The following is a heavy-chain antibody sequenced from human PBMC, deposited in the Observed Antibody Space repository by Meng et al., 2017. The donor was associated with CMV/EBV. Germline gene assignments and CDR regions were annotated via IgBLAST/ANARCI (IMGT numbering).Heavy chain of an antibody. J-gene: IGHJ4*02. CDR2: IIPILGIA. CDR1: GGTFSSYA. Sequence: SVQVSCKASGGTFSSYAISWVRQAPGQGREGMGGIIPILGIANYAQNFQGRVTTTADNSTSTAYMELSSLRSEDTAVYYCAIQLGYCSSTSCERDFDYWGQGTLVTVSS. CDR3: AIQLGYCSSTSCERDFDY. V-gene: IGHV1-69*10. D-gene: IGHD2-2*01.